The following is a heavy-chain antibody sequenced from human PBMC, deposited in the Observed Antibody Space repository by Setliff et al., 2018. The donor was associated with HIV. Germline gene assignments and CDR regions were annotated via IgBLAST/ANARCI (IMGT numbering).Heavy chain of an antibody. Sequence: ASVKVSCKASGYNFTIFGITWVRQAPGQGLEWTGWISAYNGNTNYAQKLQGRITLTIDTVTTTAYMDLRSLTSDDTAMYYCARAPPINFWSGYYTGPQGWFDSWGQGSLVTVSS. CDR1: GYNFTIFG. CDR2: ISAYNGNT. D-gene: IGHD3-3*01. V-gene: IGHV1-18*01. J-gene: IGHJ5*01. CDR3: ARAPPINFWSGYYTGPQGWFDS.